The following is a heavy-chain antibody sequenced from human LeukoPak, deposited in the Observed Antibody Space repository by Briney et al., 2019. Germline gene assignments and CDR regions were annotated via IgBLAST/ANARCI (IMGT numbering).Heavy chain of an antibody. J-gene: IGHJ4*02. CDR1: GFTFSSYA. CDR2: ISYDGSNK. Sequence: PGGSLRLSCAASGFTFSSYAMHWVRQAPGKGLEWVAVISYDGSNKYYADSVKGRFTISRDNSKNTLYLQMNSLRAEDTAVYYCARDEYLWSGYYPNQVFDYWGQGTLVTVSS. CDR3: ARDEYLWSGYYPNQVFDY. D-gene: IGHD3-3*01. V-gene: IGHV3-30*04.